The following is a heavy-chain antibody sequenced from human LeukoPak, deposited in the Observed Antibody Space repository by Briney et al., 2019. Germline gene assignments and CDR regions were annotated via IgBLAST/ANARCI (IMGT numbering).Heavy chain of an antibody. Sequence: GGSLRLSCSASGFTFDTFVMHWVHQAPGKGLEYVSGISGNGGSTYNADFVKGRFTISRDNSKNTLFLQMTSLRAEDTAVYYCVNQISGWVYWGQGTLVTVSS. J-gene: IGHJ4*02. CDR2: ISGNGGST. V-gene: IGHV3-64D*06. D-gene: IGHD6-19*01. CDR1: GFTFDTFV. CDR3: VNQISGWVY.